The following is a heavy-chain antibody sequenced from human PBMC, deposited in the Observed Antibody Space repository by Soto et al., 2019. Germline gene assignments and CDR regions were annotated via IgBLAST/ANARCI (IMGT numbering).Heavy chain of an antibody. J-gene: IGHJ3*02. V-gene: IGHV1-18*01. CDR2: ISAYNGNT. CDR1: GYTFTSYG. D-gene: IGHD2-15*01. CDR3: ARAMPRVVAATDDAFDI. Sequence: ASVKVSCKASGYTFTSYGISWVRQAPGQGLEWMGWISAYNGNTNYAQKLQGRVTMTTDTSTSTAYMELRSLRSDDTAVYYCARAMPRVVAATDDAFDIWGQGTMVTVSS.